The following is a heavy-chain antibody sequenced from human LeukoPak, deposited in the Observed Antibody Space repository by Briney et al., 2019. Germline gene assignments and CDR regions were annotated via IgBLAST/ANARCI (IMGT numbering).Heavy chain of an antibody. CDR1: GFTFSSYW. D-gene: IGHD6-19*01. V-gene: IGHV3-74*01. CDR3: TTYRSGHY. Sequence: QPGGSLRLSCAASGFTFSSYWMHWVRQAPGKGLVWVSHINSDGIGTNYADSVKGRFTISRDDSENTAYLQMNSLKTEDTPVYYCTTYRSGHYWGQGTLVTVSS. CDR2: INSDGIGT. J-gene: IGHJ4*02.